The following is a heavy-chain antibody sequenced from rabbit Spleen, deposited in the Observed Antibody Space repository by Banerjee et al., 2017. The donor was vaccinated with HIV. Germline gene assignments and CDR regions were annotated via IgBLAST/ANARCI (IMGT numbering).Heavy chain of an antibody. CDR3: ARRRNVDGIYFTL. V-gene: IGHV1S45*01. J-gene: IGHJ4*01. CDR2: IYTGSGTT. D-gene: IGHD5-1*01. Sequence: EESGGDLVQPEGSLTLTCTASGLDFSTGYWICWVRQAPGKGLEWIACIYTGSGTTYYASWAKGRFTISKTSSTTVTLQMTSLTAADMATYFCARRRNVDGIYFTLWGQGTLVTVS. CDR1: GLDFSTGYW.